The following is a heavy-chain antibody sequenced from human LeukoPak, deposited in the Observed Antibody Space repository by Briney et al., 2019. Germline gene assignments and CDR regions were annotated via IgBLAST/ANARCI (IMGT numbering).Heavy chain of an antibody. CDR1: GGSVTIGGHY. CDR3: AGASLFVGAMLVDY. Sequence: SQTLSLTCTVSGGSVTIGGHYGSWIRRHPGKGLEWIGYTFHTGSTYYNPSLKSRISISLDTSKNQFYLKLSSVTAADTAVYYCAGASLFVGAMLVDYWGQGTLVTVSS. CDR2: TFHTGST. V-gene: IGHV4-31*03. D-gene: IGHD3-16*01. J-gene: IGHJ4*02.